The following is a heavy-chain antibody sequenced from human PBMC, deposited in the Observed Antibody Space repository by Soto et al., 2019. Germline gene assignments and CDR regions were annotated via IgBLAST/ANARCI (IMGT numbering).Heavy chain of an antibody. D-gene: IGHD2-15*01. Sequence: SVKFSCKASGGTFSSYAISWVRQAPGQGLEWMGGIIPIFGTANYAQKFQGRVTITADESTSTAYMQLSSLRSGDTAVYYCARSGGLDRDFNYWGQGALVTVSS. J-gene: IGHJ4*02. V-gene: IGHV1-69*13. CDR3: ARSGGLDRDFNY. CDR1: GGTFSSYA. CDR2: IIPIFGTA.